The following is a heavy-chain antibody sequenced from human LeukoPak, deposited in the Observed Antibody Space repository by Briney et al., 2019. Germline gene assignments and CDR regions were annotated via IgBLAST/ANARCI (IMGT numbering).Heavy chain of an antibody. CDR2: IKQDGNKK. CDR1: GFTFTNYC. CDR3: ASQEYGDFAT. Sequence: PGGSLRLSCTASGFTFTNYCMSWVRQAPGKGLEWVADIKQDGNKKHYVDSVRGRFTISRDNAKNSVFLQMNSLRAEDTAVYYCASQEYGDFATWGPGKPVTASS. V-gene: IGHV3-7*01. D-gene: IGHD4-17*01. J-gene: IGHJ4*01.